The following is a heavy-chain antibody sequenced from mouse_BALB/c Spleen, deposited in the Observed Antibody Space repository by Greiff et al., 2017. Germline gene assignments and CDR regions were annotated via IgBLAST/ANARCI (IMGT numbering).Heavy chain of an antibody. V-gene: IGHV1-5*01. J-gene: IGHJ2*01. CDR3: TREDGNYEGGFDD. CDR2: IYPGNSDT. CDR1: GYTFTSYW. Sequence: VQLQQPGAELVKPGASVKMSCKASGYTFTSYWMHWVKQRPGQGLEWIGAIYPGNSDTSYNQKFKGKAKLTAVTSTSTAYMELSSLTNEDSAVYYCTREDGNYEGGFDDWGQGTTLTVSS. D-gene: IGHD2-1*01.